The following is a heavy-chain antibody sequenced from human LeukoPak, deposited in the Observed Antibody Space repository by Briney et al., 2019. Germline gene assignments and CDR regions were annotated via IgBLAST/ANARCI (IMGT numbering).Heavy chain of an antibody. D-gene: IGHD3-22*01. CDR2: IIPILGIA. CDR1: GGTFSSYA. J-gene: IGHJ4*02. V-gene: IGHV1-69*04. Sequence: GASVKVSCKASGGTFSSYAISWVRQAPGQGLEWMGRIIPILGIANYAQKFQGRVTITADKSTSTAYMELSSLRSEDTAVYYCARVPSEYYDSSGYYFWRGQGTLVTVSS. CDR3: ARVPSEYYDSSGYYFW.